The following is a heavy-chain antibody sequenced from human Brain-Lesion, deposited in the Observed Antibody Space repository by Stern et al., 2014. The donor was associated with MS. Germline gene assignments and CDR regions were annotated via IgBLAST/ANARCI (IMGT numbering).Heavy chain of an antibody. D-gene: IGHD3-3*01. CDR1: GYIFTGYY. V-gene: IGHV1-2*02. CDR2: IKPNTGGT. CDR3: ARDQRGITIFGVVTDYYYLGMDV. J-gene: IGHJ6*02. Sequence: QVQLVQSGAEVKKPGASVKVSCKTSGYIFTGYYIHWVRQAPGQGLEWMAWIKPNTGGTKYAQKFQGRVTMSRDTSISTAYVELSSLTSDDTAVYYCARDQRGITIFGVVTDYYYLGMDVWGQGTPVTVSS.